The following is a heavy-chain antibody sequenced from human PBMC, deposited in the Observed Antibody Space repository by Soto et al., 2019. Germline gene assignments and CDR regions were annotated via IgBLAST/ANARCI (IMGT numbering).Heavy chain of an antibody. Sequence: QVQLVQSGAEVKKPGASAKVSCKASGYTFINYGIGWVRQAPGQGLEWMGWISVSTGNTKYAQKLQGRVTMSTDTSTSPAYRELKSLRSADTAVYYCARGYRSTCWDYWGQGTLVTVSS. CDR1: GYTFINYG. D-gene: IGHD2-15*01. V-gene: IGHV1-18*01. J-gene: IGHJ4*02. CDR3: ARGYRSTCWDY. CDR2: ISVSTGNT.